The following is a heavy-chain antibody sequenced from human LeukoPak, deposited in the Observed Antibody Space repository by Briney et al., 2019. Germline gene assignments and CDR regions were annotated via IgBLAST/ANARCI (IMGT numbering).Heavy chain of an antibody. CDR2: IYTSGST. V-gene: IGHV4-4*07. D-gene: IGHD6-19*01. CDR1: GGSISSYY. J-gene: IGHJ6*02. CDR3: ARESIAVAGTLGYYYYGMDV. Sequence: PSETLSLTCTVSGGSISSYYWSWIRQPAGKGLEWIGRIYTSGSTNYNPSLKSRVTMSVDTSKNQFSLKLSSVTAADTVVYYCARESIAVAGTLGYYYYGMDVWGQGTTVTVSS.